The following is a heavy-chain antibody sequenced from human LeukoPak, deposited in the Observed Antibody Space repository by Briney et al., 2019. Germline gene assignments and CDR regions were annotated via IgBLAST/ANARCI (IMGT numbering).Heavy chain of an antibody. Sequence: PGRSLRLSCAASGFTFSSYAMHWARQARGKGLEWVAVISYDGSNKYYADSVKGRFTIARDNCKNTPYLQMNSLRAEDTAVYYCATDGSLIVGAYPPFDYWGQGTLVTVSS. CDR2: ISYDGSNK. J-gene: IGHJ4*02. CDR3: ATDGSLIVGAYPPFDY. D-gene: IGHD1-26*01. V-gene: IGHV3-30*01. CDR1: GFTFSSYA.